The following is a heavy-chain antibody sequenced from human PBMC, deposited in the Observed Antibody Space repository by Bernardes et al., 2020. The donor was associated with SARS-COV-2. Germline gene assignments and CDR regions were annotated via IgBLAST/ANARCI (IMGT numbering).Heavy chain of an antibody. Sequence: SETLSLTRSVSGGSIRSHHWSWIRQSPGKGLQWIGWIYDSGSTSYNPSLKSRVSMSVDMSKNQFSLNLKSVTAADTAVYYCARHVRDSGGYYYVFFDSWGPGTLVTVSS. V-gene: IGHV4-59*08. J-gene: IGHJ4*02. CDR3: ARHVRDSGGYYYVFFDS. D-gene: IGHD3-22*01. CDR1: GGSIRSHH. CDR2: IYDSGST.